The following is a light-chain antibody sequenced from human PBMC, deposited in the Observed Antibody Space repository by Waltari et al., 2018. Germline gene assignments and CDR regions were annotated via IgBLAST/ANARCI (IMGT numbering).Light chain of an antibody. CDR3: ISYTSTTTYVV. J-gene: IGLJ2*01. V-gene: IGLV2-14*03. Sequence: QSALTQPASVSASPGPSITISCTGTSGDVGGYDYVSWYQQHPGKAPQLIIYDVNKRPSGVSHRFSASKSGNTASLTIFGLQAEDEADYYCISYTSTTTYVVVGGGTKLTVL. CDR1: SGDVGGYDY. CDR2: DVN.